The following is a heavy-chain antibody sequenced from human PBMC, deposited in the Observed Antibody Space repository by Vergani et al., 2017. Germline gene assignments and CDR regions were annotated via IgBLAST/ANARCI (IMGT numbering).Heavy chain of an antibody. CDR3: AREYSSTSGRAFDF. V-gene: IGHV3-48*01. Sequence: VQLVETGGGVVQPGGSLRLSCATSGFSFNTYGAHWVRQAPGKGLEWVSFVSTGTKSQSYAESVEGRFTISRDSAKNSLYLQMDSLRAEDTAVYYCAREYSSTSGRAFDFWGQGTKVTVSS. CDR1: GFSFNTYG. D-gene: IGHD2-2*01. J-gene: IGHJ3*01. CDR2: VSTGTKSQ.